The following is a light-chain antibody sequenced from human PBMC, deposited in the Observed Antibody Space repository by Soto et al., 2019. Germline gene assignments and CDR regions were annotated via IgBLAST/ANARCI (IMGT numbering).Light chain of an antibody. CDR1: SSDVGGYNY. Sequence: QSVLTQPASVSGSPGQSITISCTGTSSDVGGYNYVSWYQQHPGKAPKLMIYEVNNRPSGVSNRFSASKSGNTASLTISGLQAEDEATYYCSSFTSGGTWVFGGGTQLTVL. CDR3: SSFTSGGTWV. CDR2: EVN. V-gene: IGLV2-14*01. J-gene: IGLJ3*02.